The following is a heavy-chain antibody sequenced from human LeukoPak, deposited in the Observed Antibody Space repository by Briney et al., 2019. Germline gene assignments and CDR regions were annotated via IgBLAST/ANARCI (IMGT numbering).Heavy chain of an antibody. CDR2: TYYSEST. CDR1: GGSISSSSYY. D-gene: IGHD2-2*01. Sequence: SETLSLTCTVSGGSISSSSYYWGRIRQPPGKGLEWSGRTYYSESTYYNPSLKSRVTISVDTSKNQFSLKLSSVTAADTAVYYCARCPSLGYCSSTSCSSTVWFDPWGQGTLVTVSS. V-gene: IGHV4-39*01. CDR3: ARCPSLGYCSSTSCSSTVWFDP. J-gene: IGHJ5*02.